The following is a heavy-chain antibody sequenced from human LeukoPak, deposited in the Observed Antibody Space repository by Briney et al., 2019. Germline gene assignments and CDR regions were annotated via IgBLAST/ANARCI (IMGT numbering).Heavy chain of an antibody. CDR3: ARDLSDYYGPGSYRPIDAFDI. D-gene: IGHD3-10*01. CDR1: GGSLRGGYY. Sequence: SQTLSLTCTVSGGSLRGGYYWSWIRQPPGKGLEWIGEINHSGSPNYNPSLKSRVTISIDTSKNQFSLKLSPVTAADTAVYYCARDLSDYYGPGSYRPIDAFDIWGQGTMVTVSS. CDR2: INHSGSP. J-gene: IGHJ3*02. V-gene: IGHV4-34*01.